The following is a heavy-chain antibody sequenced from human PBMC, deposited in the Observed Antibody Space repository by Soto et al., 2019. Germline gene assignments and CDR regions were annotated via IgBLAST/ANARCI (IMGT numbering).Heavy chain of an antibody. V-gene: IGHV3-15*07. Sequence: EVQLVESGGGLVKPGGSLRLSCAASGFTFRDAWMNWVRQAPGKGLEWVGRIKSKTAGGTTDYAAPVKGRFTISRDDSKNTLYLQMVSLKTEDTAVYYCTSDIVENRIDPWGQGTLVTVSS. CDR2: IKSKTAGGTT. D-gene: IGHD2-15*01. CDR3: TSDIVENRIDP. J-gene: IGHJ5*02. CDR1: GFTFRDAW.